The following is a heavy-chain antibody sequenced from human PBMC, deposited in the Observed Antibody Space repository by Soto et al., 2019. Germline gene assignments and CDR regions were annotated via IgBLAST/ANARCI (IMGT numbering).Heavy chain of an antibody. CDR1: GFSFSNYR. J-gene: IGHJ6*03. CDR2: IKSDGSIT. V-gene: IGHV3-74*01. Sequence: EVQLVESGGGLVQPGGSLRLSCAASGFSFSNYRMHWVRQAPGKGLVWVARIKSDGSITGYADSVKGRFTISRDHAKNTLFLQMDSLRVEDTAVYYCAREGYSNYDFYYLYMNAWGKGTTVTVSS. D-gene: IGHD4-4*01. CDR3: AREGYSNYDFYYLYMNA.